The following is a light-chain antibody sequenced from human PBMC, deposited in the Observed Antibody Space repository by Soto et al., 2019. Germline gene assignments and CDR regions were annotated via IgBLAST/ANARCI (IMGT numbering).Light chain of an antibody. V-gene: IGKV1-5*02. CDR3: QQYNSYS. CDR2: HAS. CDR1: QSISNW. J-gene: IGKJ1*01. Sequence: IQMTQYPSTLPASVGDRVTFLCRASQSISNWLAWHQQKPGTAPKVLIYHASNLQSGVPSRFSGSGSGTEFTLTISSLQPDDFATYYCQQYNSYSFGQGTKVDI.